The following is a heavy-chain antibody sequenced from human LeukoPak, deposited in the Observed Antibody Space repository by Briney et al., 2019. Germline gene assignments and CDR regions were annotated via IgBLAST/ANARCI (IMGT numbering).Heavy chain of an antibody. CDR3: ARVRSGFGTTVTTHYYYYYYMDV. CDR2: IYTSGST. D-gene: IGHD4-11*01. Sequence: SETLSLTCTVSGGSISSYYWSWIRQPAGKGLEWIGRIYTSGSTNYNPSLKSRVTMSVDTSKNQFSLKLSSVTAADTAVYYCARVRSGFGTTVTTHYYYYYYMDVWGKGTTVTVSS. V-gene: IGHV4-4*07. J-gene: IGHJ6*03. CDR1: GGSISSYY.